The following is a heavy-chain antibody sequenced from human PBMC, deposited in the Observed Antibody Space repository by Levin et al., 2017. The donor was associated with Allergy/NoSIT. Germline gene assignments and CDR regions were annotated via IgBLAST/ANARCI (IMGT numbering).Heavy chain of an antibody. CDR3: AKLRSTVAGTRGLADY. CDR2: ISYDGSNK. CDR1: GFTFSSYG. Sequence: SCAASGFTFSSYGMHWVRQAPGKGLEWVAVISYDGSNKYYADSVKGRFTISRDNSKNTLYLQMNSLRAEDTAVYYCAKLRSTVAGTRGLADYWGQGTLVTVSS. D-gene: IGHD6-19*01. V-gene: IGHV3-30*18. J-gene: IGHJ4*02.